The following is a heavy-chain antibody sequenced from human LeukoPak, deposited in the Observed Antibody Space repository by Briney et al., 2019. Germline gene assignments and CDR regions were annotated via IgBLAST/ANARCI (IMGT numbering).Heavy chain of an antibody. J-gene: IGHJ4*02. CDR1: GGSINSYY. V-gene: IGHV4-59*01. D-gene: IGHD3-22*01. Sequence: PSETLSLTCTVSGGSINSYYWSWIRQPPGKGLEWIGYIYYSGSTNYNPSLESRVTISVDTSKNQFSLKLSSVTAADTAVYYCARGAPYYYDSSGYLFVYWGQGTLVTVSS. CDR3: ARGAPYYYDSSGYLFVY. CDR2: IYYSGST.